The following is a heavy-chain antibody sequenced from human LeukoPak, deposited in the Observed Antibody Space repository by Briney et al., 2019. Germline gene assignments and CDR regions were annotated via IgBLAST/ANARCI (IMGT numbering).Heavy chain of an antibody. CDR1: GGSFSGYY. CDR3: ARRVGAFDY. CDR2: INHSGST. Sequence: SETLSLTCAVYGGSFSGYYWSWIRQPPGKGLEWIGEINHSGSTNYNPSLKSRVTISVDTSKNQFSLKLSSVTAADTAVYYCARRVGAFDYWGQGTLVTVSS. J-gene: IGHJ4*02. V-gene: IGHV4-34*01. D-gene: IGHD1-26*01.